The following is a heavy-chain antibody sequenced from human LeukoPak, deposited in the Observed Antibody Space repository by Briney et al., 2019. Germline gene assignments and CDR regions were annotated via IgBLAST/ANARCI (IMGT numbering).Heavy chain of an antibody. CDR3: ARSPDSSGYMDY. D-gene: IGHD3-22*01. CDR1: GYTFTGYY. CDR2: INPNSGGT. V-gene: IGHV1-2*02. Sequence: GESLKISCKGSGYTFTGYYMHWVRQAPGQGLEWMGWINPNSGGTNYAQKFQGRVTMTRDTSISTAYMELSRLRSDDTAVYYCARSPDSSGYMDYWGQGTLVTVSS. J-gene: IGHJ4*02.